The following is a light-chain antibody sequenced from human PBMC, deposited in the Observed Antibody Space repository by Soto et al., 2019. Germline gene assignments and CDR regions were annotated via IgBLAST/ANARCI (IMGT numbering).Light chain of an antibody. Sequence: QSALTQPASVSGSPGQSITISCTGTSGDVGAYNYVSWYQQHPGKAPKLIIYNVTYRPSGVSNRFSGSKSGNTASLTISGLPTEDEADYYCSSYTITSTIVFGTGTKLTVL. J-gene: IGLJ1*01. CDR2: NVT. V-gene: IGLV2-14*01. CDR1: SGDVGAYNY. CDR3: SSYTITSTIV.